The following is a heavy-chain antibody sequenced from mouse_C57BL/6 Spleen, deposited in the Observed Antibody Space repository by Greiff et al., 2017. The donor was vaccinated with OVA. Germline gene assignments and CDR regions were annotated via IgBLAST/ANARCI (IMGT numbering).Heavy chain of an antibody. Sequence: VQLKQSGAELVRPGASVKLSCTASGFNIKDDYMHWVKQRPEQGLEWIGWIDPENGDTEYASKFQGKATITADTSSNTAYLQLSSLTSEDTAVYYCTILWLRGDYWGQGTTLTVSS. CDR1: GFNIKDDY. CDR3: TILWLRGDY. D-gene: IGHD2-2*01. V-gene: IGHV14-4*01. CDR2: IDPENGDT. J-gene: IGHJ2*01.